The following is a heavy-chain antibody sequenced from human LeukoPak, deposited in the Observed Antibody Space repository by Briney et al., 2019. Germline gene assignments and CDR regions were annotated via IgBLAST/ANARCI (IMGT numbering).Heavy chain of an antibody. CDR2: INTNTGNP. V-gene: IGHV7-4-1*02. Sequence: ASVKVSCKASGYTFTSYAMNWVRQAPGQGLEWMGWINTNTGNPTYAQGFTGGFVFSLDTSVSTAYLQISSLKAEETAVYYCARAESAGSGIFGVVIGAYYWGQGTLVTVSS. J-gene: IGHJ4*02. CDR3: ARAESAGSGIFGVVIGAYY. CDR1: GYTFTSYA. D-gene: IGHD3-3*01.